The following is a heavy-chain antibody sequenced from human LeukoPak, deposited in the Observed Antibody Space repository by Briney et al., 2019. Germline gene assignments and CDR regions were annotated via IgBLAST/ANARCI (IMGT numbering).Heavy chain of an antibody. CDR3: ARDQYDTWSRRGNFDS. CDR1: GFTFGKYW. CDR2: IKLDGSEK. D-gene: IGHD3-3*01. V-gene: IGHV3-7*03. Sequence: GGSLRLSCVASGFTFGKYWMSWVRQAPGKGLEWVANIKLDGSEKNYVDSVKGRFTISRDNTKNSLYLQMNSLRAEDTAVFYCARDQYDTWSRRGNFDSWGQGTLVIVSS. J-gene: IGHJ4*02.